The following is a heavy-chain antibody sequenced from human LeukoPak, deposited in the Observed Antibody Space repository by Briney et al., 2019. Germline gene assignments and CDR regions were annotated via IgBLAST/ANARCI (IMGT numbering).Heavy chain of an antibody. J-gene: IGHJ5*02. CDR2: FYNSGST. CDR1: GASISSYY. Sequence: SETLSITCTVSGASISSYYWSWIRQPPGKGLEWIGFFYNSGSTNYNPSLKSRVTISVDTSKSQFSLKLTSVTAADTAVYYCARANYNWFDPWGQGTLVTVS. D-gene: IGHD1-1*01. V-gene: IGHV4-59*01. CDR3: ARANYNWFDP.